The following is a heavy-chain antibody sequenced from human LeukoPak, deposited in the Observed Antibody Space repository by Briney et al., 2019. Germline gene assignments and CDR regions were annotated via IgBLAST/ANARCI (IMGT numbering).Heavy chain of an antibody. CDR1: GGSFSGYY. CDR3: ARGRWTGYFDY. V-gene: IGHV4-34*01. D-gene: IGHD3/OR15-3a*01. CDR2: INHSGST. J-gene: IGHJ4*02. Sequence: SETLSLTCAVYGGSFSGYYWSWIRQPPGKGLEWIGEINHSGSTNYNPSLKSRVTISADTSKNQFSLKLSSVTAADTAVYYCARGRWTGYFDYWGQGTLVTVSS.